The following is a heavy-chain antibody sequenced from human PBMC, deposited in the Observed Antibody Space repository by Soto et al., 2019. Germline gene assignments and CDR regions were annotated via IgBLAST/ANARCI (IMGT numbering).Heavy chain of an antibody. D-gene: IGHD3-10*01. Sequence: EVLLLESGGGLGQPGGSLTLSCAASGFTFSIYAMSWVRQAPGKGLEWVSGIRGSGDRTDYADSVKGRFTISRDNSKNTLYLQMNGLRADDTAIDCCAKAHWSFYVGGFDYWGQGTLVTVSS. J-gene: IGHJ4*02. V-gene: IGHV3-23*01. CDR2: IRGSGDRT. CDR3: AKAHWSFYVGGFDY. CDR1: GFTFSIYA.